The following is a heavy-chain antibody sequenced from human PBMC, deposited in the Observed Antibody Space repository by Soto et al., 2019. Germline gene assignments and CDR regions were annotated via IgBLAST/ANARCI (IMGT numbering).Heavy chain of an antibody. CDR1: GYTFTSSG. D-gene: IGHD3-16*02. CDR3: VRESRDDYIWGSYRQYYFDY. J-gene: IGHJ4*02. Sequence: QVQLVQSGAEVKKPGASVKVSCNASGYTFTSSGISWVRQAPGQGLEWMGWISAYNGNTNDAQKLQGRVTMTTDTSTRTAYMELRSLRSDDTAVYYCVRESRDDYIWGSYRQYYFDYCGQGTLVTVS. CDR2: ISAYNGNT. V-gene: IGHV1-18*01.